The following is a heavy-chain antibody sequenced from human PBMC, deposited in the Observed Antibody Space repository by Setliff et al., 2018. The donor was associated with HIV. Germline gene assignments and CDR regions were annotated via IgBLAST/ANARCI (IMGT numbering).Heavy chain of an antibody. CDR1: GYIFTSYW. Sequence: GESLKISCQGSGYIFTSYWIGWVRQMPGKGLEWMGIIYPRDSDTKYSPSFQGQVTISADKAINTAYLQWSSLKASDTAMYYCARYQYGDYRNFDYWGQGTLVTVSS. V-gene: IGHV5-51*01. D-gene: IGHD4-17*01. CDR3: ARYQYGDYRNFDY. J-gene: IGHJ4*02. CDR2: IYPRDSDT.